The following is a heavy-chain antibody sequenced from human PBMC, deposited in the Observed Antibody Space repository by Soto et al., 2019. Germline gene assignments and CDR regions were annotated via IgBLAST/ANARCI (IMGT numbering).Heavy chain of an antibody. CDR2: INHSGST. Sequence: SETLSLTCAVYGGSFSGYYWSWIRQPPGKGLEWIGEINHSGSTNYNPSLKSRVTIPVDTSKNQFSLKLSSVTAADTAVYYCARGLAYYFDYWGQGTLVTVSS. J-gene: IGHJ4*02. CDR3: ARGLAYYFDY. V-gene: IGHV4-34*01. CDR1: GGSFSGYY.